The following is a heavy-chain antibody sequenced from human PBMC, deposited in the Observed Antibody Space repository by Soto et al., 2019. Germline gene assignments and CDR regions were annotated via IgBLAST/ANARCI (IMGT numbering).Heavy chain of an antibody. J-gene: IGHJ6*03. CDR1: GGSISSYY. CDR2: IYYSGST. D-gene: IGHD2-2*01. V-gene: IGHV4-59*01. Sequence: PSETLSLTCTVSGGSISSYYWSWIRQPPGKGLEWIGYIYYSGSTNYNPSLKSRVTISVDTSKNQFSLKLSSVTAADTAVYYCARVRGYCSSTSCYASMDYYYYMDVWGKGATVTVSS. CDR3: ARVRGYCSSTSCYASMDYYYYMDV.